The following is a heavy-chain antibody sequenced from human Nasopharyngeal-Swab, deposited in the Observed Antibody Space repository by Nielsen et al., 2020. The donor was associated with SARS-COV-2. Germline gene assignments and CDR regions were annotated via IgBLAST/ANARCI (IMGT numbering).Heavy chain of an antibody. CDR3: ARVRYDILTGYHDNWFDP. Sequence: ESLSLTCTGSGVSISSSSYYWGWIRQPPGKGLEWIGSIYYSGSTYYNPPLKSRVTISVDTSKNQFSLKLSSVTAADTAVYYCARVRYDILTGYHDNWFDPWGQGTLVTVSS. CDR1: GVSISSSSYY. CDR2: IYYSGST. V-gene: IGHV4-39*07. D-gene: IGHD3-9*01. J-gene: IGHJ5*02.